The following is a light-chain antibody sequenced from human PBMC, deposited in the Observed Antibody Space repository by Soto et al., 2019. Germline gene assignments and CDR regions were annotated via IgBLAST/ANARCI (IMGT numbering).Light chain of an antibody. CDR2: LGS. J-gene: IGKJ3*01. Sequence: DIVMTQSPLSLPVTPGEPASISCRSSQSLLHSNGYNYLDWYLQKPGQSPQLLIYLGSNRASGVPDRFSGSGSGTDFTLKISRVEAEDFGGYCCMQALHSFPFGHGTKVDMK. V-gene: IGKV2-28*01. CDR3: MQALHSFP. CDR1: QSLLHSNGYNY.